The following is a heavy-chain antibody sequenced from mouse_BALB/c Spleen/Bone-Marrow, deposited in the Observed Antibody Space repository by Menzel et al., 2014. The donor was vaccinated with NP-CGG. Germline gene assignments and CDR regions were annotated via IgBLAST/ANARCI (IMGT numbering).Heavy chain of an antibody. CDR3: AKGSFDY. CDR2: IYPESGDA. Sequence: QVQLQQSGAELARPGASVKLSCKASDYTFTDYYINWVKQRTGQGLEWIGGIYPESGDAFYNENFKGKATLTADTSSSTAYMQLSSLTSDVSAVYFCAKGSFDYWGQGTTLTVSS. CDR1: DYTFTDYY. D-gene: IGHD1-1*01. J-gene: IGHJ2*01. V-gene: IGHV1-76*01.